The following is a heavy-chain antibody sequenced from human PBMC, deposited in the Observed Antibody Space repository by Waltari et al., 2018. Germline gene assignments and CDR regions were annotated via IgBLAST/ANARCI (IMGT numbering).Heavy chain of an antibody. J-gene: IGHJ6*04. CDR2: FLPIVVTA. CDR3: GSLASTGYMDV. V-gene: IGHV1-69*04. CDR1: GGTSSRYA. Sequence: QVQLVQSGAEVKKPGSSVKVSCKASGGTSSRYAISWVRQAPGQGRDWRGRFLPIVVTAEYAQKLQGRVTITSDKSTSTTYMELNSLTSEDTAVYYCGSLASTGYMDVWGKGTAVSISS. D-gene: IGHD2-15*01.